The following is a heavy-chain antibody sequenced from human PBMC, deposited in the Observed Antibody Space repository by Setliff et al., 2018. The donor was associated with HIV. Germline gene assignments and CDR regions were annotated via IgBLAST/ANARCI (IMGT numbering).Heavy chain of an antibody. CDR2: IYYSGST. J-gene: IGHJ5*02. CDR1: GGSISSSSYY. Sequence: PSETLSLTCTVSGGSISSSSYYWGWIRQPPGKGLEWIGSIYYSGSTYYNPSLKSRLTISVDTSKNQFSLKLSSVTAADTAVYYCARRKAGWGELFGNWFDPWGQGTLVTSPQ. V-gene: IGHV4-39*01. CDR3: ARRKAGWGELFGNWFDP. D-gene: IGHD3-10*01.